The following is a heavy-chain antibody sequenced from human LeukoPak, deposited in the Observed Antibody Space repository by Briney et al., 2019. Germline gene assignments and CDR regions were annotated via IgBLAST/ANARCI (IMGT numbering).Heavy chain of an antibody. J-gene: IGHJ4*02. CDR3: ARSRGRGVIAAASPTFDY. D-gene: IGHD6-13*01. V-gene: IGHV4-59*01. CDR2: MYHGGSA. Sequence: SETLSLTCTVSSGSISRYYWSWIRQSPGKALEWIGYMYHGGSAHYSPSLKSRVTISIDTSKNQISLKVASVTAADTAVYYCARSRGRGVIAAASPTFDYWGQGTLVTVSS. CDR1: SGSISRYY.